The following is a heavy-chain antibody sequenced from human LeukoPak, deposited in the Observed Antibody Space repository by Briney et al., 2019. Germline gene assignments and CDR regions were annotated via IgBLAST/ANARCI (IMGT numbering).Heavy chain of an antibody. J-gene: IGHJ3*02. D-gene: IGHD3-10*01. CDR1: GGSFSGYY. V-gene: IGHV4-34*01. CDR2: INHSGST. Sequence: SETLSLTCAVYGGSFSGYYWSWIRQPPGKGLEWIGEINHSGSTNYNPSLKSRVTISIDTSKNQFSLKLSSVTAADTAVYYCARWVYYYGSGSYHIAPYDAFDIWGQGTMVTVSS. CDR3: ARWVYYYGSGSYHIAPYDAFDI.